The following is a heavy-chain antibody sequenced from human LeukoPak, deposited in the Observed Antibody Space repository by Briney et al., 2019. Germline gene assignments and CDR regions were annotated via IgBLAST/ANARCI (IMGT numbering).Heavy chain of an antibody. CDR3: ARETWADIVATKSEY. CDR1: GYTFTSYG. CDR2: ISAYNGNT. J-gene: IGHJ4*02. Sequence: ASVKVSCKASGYTFTSYGISWVRQAPGQGLEWMGGISAYNGNTNYAQKLQGRVTMTTDTSTSTAYMELRSLRSDDTAVYYCARETWADIVATKSEYWGQGTLVTVSS. V-gene: IGHV1-18*01. D-gene: IGHD5-12*01.